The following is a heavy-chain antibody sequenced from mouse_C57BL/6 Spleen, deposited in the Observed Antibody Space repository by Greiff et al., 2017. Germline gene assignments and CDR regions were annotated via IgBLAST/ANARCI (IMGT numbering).Heavy chain of an antibody. V-gene: IGHV1-22*01. CDR2: INPNNGGT. CDR3: ARSDYYDYEWFAY. D-gene: IGHD2-4*01. Sequence: VQLQQSGPELVKPGASVKMSCKASGYTFPDYNMHWVKQSHGKSLEWIGYINPNNGGTSYNQKFKGKATLTVNKSSSTAYMELRSLTSEDSAVYYCARSDYYDYEWFAYWGQGTLVTVSA. CDR1: GYTFPDYN. J-gene: IGHJ3*01.